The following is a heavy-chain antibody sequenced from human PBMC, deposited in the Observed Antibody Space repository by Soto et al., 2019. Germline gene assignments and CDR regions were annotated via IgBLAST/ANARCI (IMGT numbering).Heavy chain of an antibody. CDR2: ITGTGDST. Sequence: EVQLLESGGGLVQPGGSLRLSCAASGFTFTSYAMTWVRQAPGKGLEWVSSITGTGDSTYYADSVKGRFTISKDNSKNTLYLQMNSLRAEDTAIYYCAKGLIWQLGELFAHWGQGILVTVSS. CDR1: GFTFTSYA. V-gene: IGHV3-23*01. CDR3: AKGLIWQLGELFAH. D-gene: IGHD3-16*01. J-gene: IGHJ4*02.